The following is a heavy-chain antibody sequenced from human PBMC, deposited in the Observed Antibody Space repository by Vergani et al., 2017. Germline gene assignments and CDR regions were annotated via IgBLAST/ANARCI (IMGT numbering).Heavy chain of an antibody. J-gene: IGHJ3*02. CDR2: ISGSGGST. D-gene: IGHD2-21*02. CDR3: AREAYCGGDCYPESFDI. CDR1: GFTFSSYA. Sequence: EVQLLESGGGLVQPGGSLRLSCAASGFTFSSYAMSWVRQAPGKGLEWVSAISGSGGSTYYADSVKGRFTISRDNAKNSLYLQMNSLRAEDTAVYYCAREAYCGGDCYPESFDIWGQGTMVTVSS. V-gene: IGHV3-23*01.